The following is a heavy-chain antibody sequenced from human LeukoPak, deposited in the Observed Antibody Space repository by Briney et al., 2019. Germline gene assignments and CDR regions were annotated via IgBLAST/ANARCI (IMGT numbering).Heavy chain of an antibody. CDR2: IRSKAYGGTT. D-gene: IGHD3-10*01. Sequence: GGSLRLSCTASGFTFGDYAMSWVRQAPGKGLEWVGFIRSKAYGGTTEYAASVKGRFTISRDDTKSIAYLQMNSLKTEDTGVYYCTRDYYGSGSYYRGAGLYYYYGMDVWGQGTTVTVSS. J-gene: IGHJ6*02. V-gene: IGHV3-49*04. CDR3: TRDYYGSGSYYRGAGLYYYYGMDV. CDR1: GFTFGDYA.